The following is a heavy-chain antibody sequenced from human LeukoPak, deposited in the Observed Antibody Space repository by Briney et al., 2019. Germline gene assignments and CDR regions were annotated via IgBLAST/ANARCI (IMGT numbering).Heavy chain of an antibody. J-gene: IGHJ4*02. CDR2: IYYDGSEQ. Sequence: VRTLRLSCVGSGFTFGSNGMHWVRHAPGKGLERVAVIYYDGSEQYYADSVKGRFTISRDNSKNTLYLQMNSLRVEDTATYHCARWGAGRTADYWGQGTQVTVSS. CDR1: GFTFGSNG. D-gene: IGHD1-26*01. CDR3: ARWGAGRTADY. V-gene: IGHV3-33*01.